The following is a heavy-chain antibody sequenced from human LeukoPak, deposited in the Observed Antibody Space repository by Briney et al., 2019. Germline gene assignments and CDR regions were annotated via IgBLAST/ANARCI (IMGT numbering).Heavy chain of an antibody. CDR2: ISGDGARS. V-gene: IGHV3-64*02. Sequence: SGGSLRLSCAGSGFTFSNYSFHWIRQAPGKGLQYVSVISGDGARSFYAESVKGRFTISRDISKNTLYLQMNSLRVEDTAVYYCVREGYMDVWGKGTTVIVTS. CDR3: VREGYMDV. CDR1: GFTFSNYS. J-gene: IGHJ6*03.